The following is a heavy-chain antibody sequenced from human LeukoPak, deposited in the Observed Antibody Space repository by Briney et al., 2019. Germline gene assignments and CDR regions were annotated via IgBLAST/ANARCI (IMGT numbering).Heavy chain of an antibody. CDR1: GFTSSAFW. D-gene: IGHD2-15*01. CDR3: ATVAGVLPGGLLL. J-gene: IGHJ6*04. Sequence: GGSLRLSCVASGFTSSAFWMSWVRRPPGKGLEWVANIKKDGSEKEYVDSVKGRFSIFRDNAKNSVYLQMNSLRAEDTAVYYCATVAGVLPGGLLLWGKGTTVIVSS. CDR2: IKKDGSEK. V-gene: IGHV3-7*01.